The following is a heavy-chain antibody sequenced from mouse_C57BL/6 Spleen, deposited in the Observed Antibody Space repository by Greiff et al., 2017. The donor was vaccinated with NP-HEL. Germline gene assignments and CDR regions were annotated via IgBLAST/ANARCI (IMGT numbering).Heavy chain of an antibody. CDR3: ATYDYVNYAMDY. CDR2: INPSSGYT. CDR1: GYTFTSYW. J-gene: IGHJ4*01. Sequence: QVHVKQSGAELAKPGASVKLSCKASGYTFTSYWMHWVKQRPGQGLEWIGYINPSSGYTKYNQKFKDKATLTADKSSSTAYMQLSSLTYEDSAVYYCATYDYVNYAMDYWGQGTSVTVSS. D-gene: IGHD2-4*01. V-gene: IGHV1-7*01.